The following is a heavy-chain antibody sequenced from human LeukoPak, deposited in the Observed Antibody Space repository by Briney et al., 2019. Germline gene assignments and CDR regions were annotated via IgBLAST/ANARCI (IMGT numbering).Heavy chain of an antibody. CDR1: GGSIRSYY. Sequence: SGTLSLTCTVSGGSIRSYYWSWIGQPPGMRPEGIGRFYSGGDTNSNPSLERRVTLSIETCKPPFSPKPTSVTAPGTAVCFSARERGILMGDAFDLGGQGTLATVPS. J-gene: IGHJ3*01. V-gene: IGHV4-4*07. CDR3: ARERGILMGDAFDL. CDR2: FYSGGDT. D-gene: IGHD1-26*01.